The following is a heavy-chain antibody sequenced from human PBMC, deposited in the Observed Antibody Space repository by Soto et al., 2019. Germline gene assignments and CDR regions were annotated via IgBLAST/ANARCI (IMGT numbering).Heavy chain of an antibody. Sequence: SETLSLTCTVSGGSISSGGYYWSWIRQHPGKGLEWIGYIYYSGSTYYNPSLKSRVTISVDTSKNQFSLKLSSVTAADTAVYYCARGREEAIFGVVTTEYGLDVWGQGTTVTVSS. CDR1: GGSISSGGYY. D-gene: IGHD3-3*01. CDR3: ARGREEAIFGVVTTEYGLDV. CDR2: IYYSGST. J-gene: IGHJ6*02. V-gene: IGHV4-31*03.